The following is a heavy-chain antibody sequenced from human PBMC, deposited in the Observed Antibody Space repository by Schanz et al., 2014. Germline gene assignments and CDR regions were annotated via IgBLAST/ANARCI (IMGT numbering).Heavy chain of an antibody. J-gene: IGHJ4*02. CDR2: MNPTTGNR. D-gene: IGHD6-13*01. Sequence: QVQLVQSGAEVKKPGASVRVSCKASGYSFTTYDVNWVRQATGQGLEWMGWMNPTTGNRGYAQNFQGRVTMTRDTSTSTVYMERSSLRSEDTAVYYCARDGEAAAGCDYWGQGTLVTVSS. CDR3: ARDGEAAAGCDY. V-gene: IGHV1-8*01. CDR1: GYSFTTYD.